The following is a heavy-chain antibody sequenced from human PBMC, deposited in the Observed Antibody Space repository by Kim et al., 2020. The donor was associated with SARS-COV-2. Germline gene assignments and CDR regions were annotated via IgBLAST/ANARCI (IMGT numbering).Heavy chain of an antibody. CDR3: ARSEGSVSWHQFDY. Sequence: SETLSLTCTVSSDSISSYYCSWIRQLPGKGLEWIGYIYYSGSTNYNPSLNSRVTISWDTSKNQFSLELTSVTAADTAVYYCARSEGSVSWHQFDYWGQGILVTVSS. J-gene: IGHJ4*02. CDR1: SDSISSYY. CDR2: IYYSGST. V-gene: IGHV4-59*01. D-gene: IGHD6-13*01.